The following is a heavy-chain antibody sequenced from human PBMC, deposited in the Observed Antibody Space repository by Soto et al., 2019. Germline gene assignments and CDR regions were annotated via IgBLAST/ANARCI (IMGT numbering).Heavy chain of an antibody. V-gene: IGHV1-2*02. J-gene: IGHJ4*02. CDR2: INLNSGGT. Sequence: QTPAQELEWMGWINLNSGGTNSAQKFQGRVTMTRDTAITTAHMELSRLTSDDTAVYYCARVRMWDVRYSKLFDYWCQGILVTVFS. D-gene: IGHD3-9*01. CDR3: ARVRMWDVRYSKLFDY.